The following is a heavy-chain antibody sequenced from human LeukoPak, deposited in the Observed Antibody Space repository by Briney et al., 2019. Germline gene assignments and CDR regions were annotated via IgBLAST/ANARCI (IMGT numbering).Heavy chain of an antibody. J-gene: IGHJ3*02. CDR2: ISSSSHTI. V-gene: IGHV3-48*01. Sequence: GGSLRLSCESPGIGFSSYTMNWVRQAPGKGLEWVSYISSSSHTIYYADSVKGRFTISRDNAKNSLYLQMNSLRAEDTAVYYCARSAGAFDIWGQGTMVTVSS. CDR1: GIGFSSYT. CDR3: ARSAGAFDI.